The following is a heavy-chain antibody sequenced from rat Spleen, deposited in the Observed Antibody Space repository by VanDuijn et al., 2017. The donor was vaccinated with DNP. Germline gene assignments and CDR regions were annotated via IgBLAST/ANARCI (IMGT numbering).Heavy chain of an antibody. CDR2: INKDSSTI. CDR3: ARGPNYGSGPDFFDY. J-gene: IGHJ2*01. D-gene: IGHD1-11*01. CDR1: GFNFNDYW. Sequence: EVQLVESGGGLVQPGRSMKLSCAASGFNFNDYWMGWVRQAPGKGLEWVGDINKDSSTINYSPSLRDYFTISRDNAQNTLYLQMSRLGSEDTATYYCARGPNYGSGPDFFDYWGQGVMVTVSS. V-gene: IGHV4-2*01.